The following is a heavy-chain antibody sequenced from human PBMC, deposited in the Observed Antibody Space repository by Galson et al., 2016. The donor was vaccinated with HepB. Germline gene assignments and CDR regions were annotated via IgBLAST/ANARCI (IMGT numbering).Heavy chain of an antibody. J-gene: IGHJ3*02. CDR3: AREWVGNGGDGSIDAFDI. D-gene: IGHD2-21*01. V-gene: IGHV3-30-3*01. Sequence: SLRLSCAGSGFTFSSYAIHWVRQAPGKGLEWVAIISYDGSNKYYADSVKGRFTMSRDNSKNTVFLQMNTLRPEDTAVYYCAREWVGNGGDGSIDAFDIWGQGTMVTVSS. CDR2: ISYDGSNK. CDR1: GFTFSSYA.